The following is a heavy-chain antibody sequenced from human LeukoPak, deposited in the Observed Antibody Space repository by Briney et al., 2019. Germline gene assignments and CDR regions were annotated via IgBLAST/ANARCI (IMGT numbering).Heavy chain of an antibody. V-gene: IGHV3-30*02. Sequence: GGSLRLSCAASGFTFSSYGMHWVRQAPGKGLEWVAFIRNDGNEIYYADSVKGRFTISRDNFRDTLYFQMNSLIYEDTAVYYCAKTGFQWGEYFYYMDVWGKRTTVTVSS. CDR3: AKTGFQWGEYFYYMDV. CDR2: IRNDGNEI. J-gene: IGHJ6*03. CDR1: GFTFSSYG. D-gene: IGHD1-14*01.